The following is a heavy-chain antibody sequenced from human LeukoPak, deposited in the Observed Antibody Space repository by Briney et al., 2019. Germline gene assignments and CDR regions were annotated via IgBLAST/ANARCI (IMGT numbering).Heavy chain of an antibody. Sequence: ASVKVSCKASGGTFSSYGISWVRQAPGQGLEWMGGIIPIFGTANYAQKFQGRVTITADESTSTAYMELSSLRSEDTAVYYCARVQQWLVLFYWFDPWGQGTLVTVSS. J-gene: IGHJ5*02. CDR1: GGTFSSYG. CDR3: ARVQQWLVLFYWFDP. D-gene: IGHD6-19*01. CDR2: IIPIFGTA. V-gene: IGHV1-69*13.